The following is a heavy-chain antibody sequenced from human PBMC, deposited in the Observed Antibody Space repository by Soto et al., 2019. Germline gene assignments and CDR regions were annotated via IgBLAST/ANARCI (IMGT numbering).Heavy chain of an antibody. CDR1: GYTFTSYG. V-gene: IGHV1-18*01. Sequence: ASVKVSCKASGYTFTSYGISWVRQAPGQGLEWMGWISAYNGNTNYAQKLQGRVTMTTDTSTSTAYMELRSLRSDDTAVYYCARDNYGDYVPNYYYYYMDVWGKGTTVTVSS. J-gene: IGHJ6*03. D-gene: IGHD4-17*01. CDR3: ARDNYGDYVPNYYYYYMDV. CDR2: ISAYNGNT.